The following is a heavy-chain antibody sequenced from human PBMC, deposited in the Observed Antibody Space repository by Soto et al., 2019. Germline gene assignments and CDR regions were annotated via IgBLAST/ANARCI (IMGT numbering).Heavy chain of an antibody. D-gene: IGHD2-8*01. V-gene: IGHV3-23*01. CDR2: ITTSGDNT. CDR3: AGRYCTNGVCYTNYYYYIDV. CDR1: GFTFSTYA. Sequence: EVQLLESGGGLVQPGGYLRLSCAASGFTFSTYAMSWFRQAPGKGLEWVSTITTSGDNTYYADSVQGRFTISRDNAKNTLYLQMNSLRAEDTAVYYCAGRYCTNGVCYTNYYYYIDVWGKGTTVTVSS. J-gene: IGHJ6*03.